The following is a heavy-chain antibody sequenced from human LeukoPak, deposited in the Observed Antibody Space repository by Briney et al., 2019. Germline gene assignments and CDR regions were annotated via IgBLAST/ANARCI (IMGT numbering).Heavy chain of an antibody. CDR1: GYTFTSYD. V-gene: IGHV1-8*03. J-gene: IGHJ5*02. D-gene: IGHD2-2*01. CDR2: MNPNSGNT. CDR3: ARNRCSSTSCYARWFDP. Sequence: ASVKVSCKASGYTFTSYDINWVRQATGQGLEWMGWMNPNSGNTGYAQKFQGRVTITRNTSISTAYMELSSLRSEDTAVYYCARNRCSSTSCYARWFDPWGQGTLVTVSS.